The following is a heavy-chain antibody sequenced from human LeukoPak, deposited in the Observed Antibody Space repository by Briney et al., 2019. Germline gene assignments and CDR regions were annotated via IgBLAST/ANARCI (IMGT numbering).Heavy chain of an antibody. V-gene: IGHV1-18*01. CDR1: TSR. CDR2: IGTYGGDT. CDR3: ARDLWNFYDDSGYNRDFDS. Sequence: GASVKVSCKATSRISWVRQAPGQGLEWMGWIGTYGGDTYYAQKFQGRITVTIDTSTSTVHMELRNLRSDDTAVYYCARDLWNFYDDSGYNRDFDSWGQGTLVTVSS. D-gene: IGHD3-22*01. J-gene: IGHJ5*01.